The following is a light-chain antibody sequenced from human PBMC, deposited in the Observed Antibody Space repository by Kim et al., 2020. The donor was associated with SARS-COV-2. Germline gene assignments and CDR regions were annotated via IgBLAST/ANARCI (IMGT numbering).Light chain of an antibody. Sequence: PGERATLSCRGSQSVRGSYLAGYQQQKPGQAPRLLIYGASSRATGIPDRFSGSGSGTDFTLTISRLEPEDFAVYYCQQYGNAPDTFGQGTRLEIK. CDR2: GAS. CDR3: QQYGNAPDT. V-gene: IGKV3-20*01. CDR1: QSVRGSY. J-gene: IGKJ5*01.